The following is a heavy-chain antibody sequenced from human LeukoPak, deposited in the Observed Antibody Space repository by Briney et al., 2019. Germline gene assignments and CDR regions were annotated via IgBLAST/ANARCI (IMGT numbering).Heavy chain of an antibody. CDR2: ISGSGGST. V-gene: IGHV3-23*01. J-gene: IGHJ4*02. CDR3: AMTRQLLLYIYFDY. D-gene: IGHD2-2*02. Sequence: GGSLRLSCAASGFTFSSYAMSWVRQAPGKWLEWVSAISGSGGSTYYADSVKGRFTISRDNSKNTLYLQMNSLRAEDTAVYYSAMTRQLLLYIYFDYWGQGTLVTVSS. CDR1: GFTFSSYA.